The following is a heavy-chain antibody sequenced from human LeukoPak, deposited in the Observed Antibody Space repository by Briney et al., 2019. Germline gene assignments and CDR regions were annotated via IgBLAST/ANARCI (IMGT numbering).Heavy chain of an antibody. J-gene: IGHJ6*03. CDR1: GYTFTSYD. CDR2: MNPNSGNT. CDR3: ARGFRKYSTSPHYYYYFMDV. V-gene: IGHV1-8*03. D-gene: IGHD6-6*01. Sequence: ASVKVSCKASGYTFTSYDINWVRQATGQGLEWMGWMNPNSGNTGYAQKFQGRVTVTRDASISTAYMDLSSLISEDTAVYYCARGFRKYSTSPHYYYYFMDVWGKGTTVTVSS.